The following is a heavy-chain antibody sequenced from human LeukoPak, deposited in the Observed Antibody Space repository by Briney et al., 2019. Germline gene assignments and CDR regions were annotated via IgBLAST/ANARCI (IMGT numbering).Heavy chain of an antibody. D-gene: IGHD3-9*01. CDR2: INSDGSST. CDR1: GFTFSSYW. Sequence: PGGSLRLSCAASGFTFSSYWTHWVRQAPGKGLVWVSRINSDGSSTSYADSVKGRFTISRDNAKNTLYLQMNSLRAEDTAVYYCARVQYYDILTGNYYFDYWGQGTLVTVSS. V-gene: IGHV3-74*01. CDR3: ARVQYYDILTGNYYFDY. J-gene: IGHJ4*02.